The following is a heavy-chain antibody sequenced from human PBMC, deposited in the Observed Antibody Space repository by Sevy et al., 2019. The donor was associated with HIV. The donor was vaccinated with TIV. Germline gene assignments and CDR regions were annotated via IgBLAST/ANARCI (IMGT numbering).Heavy chain of an antibody. Sequence: GGSLRLSCAASGFTFDDYAMHWVRQAPGKGLEWVSGISWNSGTIGYADSMKGRFTISRDNAKNFLYLKMNSLRAEDTALYYCAKDIGYCISTTCPGLVDYWGQGTLVTVSS. CDR1: GFTFDDYA. D-gene: IGHD2-2*03. V-gene: IGHV3-9*01. J-gene: IGHJ4*02. CDR3: AKDIGYCISTTCPGLVDY. CDR2: ISWNSGTI.